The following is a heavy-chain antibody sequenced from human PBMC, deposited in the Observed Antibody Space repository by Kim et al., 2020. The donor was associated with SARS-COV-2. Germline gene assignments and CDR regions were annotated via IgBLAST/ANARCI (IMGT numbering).Heavy chain of an antibody. CDR2: INHSGST. V-gene: IGHV4-34*01. Sequence: SETLSLPCAVYGGSFSGYYWSWIRQPPGKGLEWIGEINHSGSTNYNPSLKSRVTISVETSKNQSSLKLSSVTAADTAVYYCARGRYSYSYYYYYYLDVWGKGTTVTVSS. CDR1: GGSFSGYY. CDR3: ARGRYSYSYYYYYYLDV. D-gene: IGHD5-18*01. J-gene: IGHJ6*03.